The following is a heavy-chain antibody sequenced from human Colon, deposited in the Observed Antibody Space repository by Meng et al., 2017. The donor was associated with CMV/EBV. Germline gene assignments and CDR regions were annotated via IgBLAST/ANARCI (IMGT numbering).Heavy chain of an antibody. Sequence: QVQPQEPSPGLVKPSGTLSLICSVSGVSISSDNWWTWVRQPPGKGLEWIGEIYHSGTTNYNPSLKSRVTISVDKSKNQVSLNLSSVTAADTAVYFCAKIPLGYSLSPLVGLDPWGQGTLVTVSS. CDR3: AKIPLGYSLSPLVGLDP. V-gene: IGHV4-4*02. D-gene: IGHD5-18*01. CDR1: GVSISSDNW. CDR2: IYHSGTT. J-gene: IGHJ5*02.